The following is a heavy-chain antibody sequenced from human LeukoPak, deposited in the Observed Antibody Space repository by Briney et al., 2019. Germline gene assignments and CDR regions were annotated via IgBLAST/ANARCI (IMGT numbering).Heavy chain of an antibody. CDR3: ARDRSPGGGGYYFDY. CDR1: GGSISSGGYY. V-gene: IGHV4-39*07. J-gene: IGHJ4*02. D-gene: IGHD2-8*02. Sequence: SQTLSLTCTVSGGSISSGGYYWSWIRQPPGKGLEWIGSIYYSGSTYYNPYLKSRVTISVDTSKNQFSLKLRSVTAADTAVYYCARDRSPGGGGYYFDYWGQGTLVTVSS. CDR2: IYYSGST.